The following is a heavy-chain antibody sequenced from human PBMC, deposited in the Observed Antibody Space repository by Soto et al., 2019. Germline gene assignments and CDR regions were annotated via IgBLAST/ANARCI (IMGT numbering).Heavy chain of an antibody. Sequence: EVQMVESGGGLVQPGRSLRLSCTGSGFTFRDHGLSWVRQAPGKGLEWLGFIRSNRFGATSEIAASVKGRFYISRDDSKTSAYVQLNRIQSEDTAVYYCAIGPRHCSGGGVYSIDYWCRVTLVTVSS. CDR1: GFTFRDHG. CDR3: AIGPRHCSGGGVYSIDY. D-gene: IGHD2-15*01. V-gene: IGHV3-49*04. J-gene: IGHJ4*02. CDR2: IRSNRFGATS.